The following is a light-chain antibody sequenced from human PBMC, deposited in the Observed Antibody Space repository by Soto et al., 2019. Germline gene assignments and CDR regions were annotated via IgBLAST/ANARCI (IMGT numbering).Light chain of an antibody. Sequence: DIQMTQSPSSLSASVGDRVTITCRASQGISNYLAWYQQKPGKVPKLLIYDASTLQSGVPSRCSGSGSGTDVTLTISSLQPADVATYYCQKYNSAPPFTFGPGTKVDIK. CDR2: DAS. J-gene: IGKJ3*01. V-gene: IGKV1-27*01. CDR3: QKYNSAPPFT. CDR1: QGISNY.